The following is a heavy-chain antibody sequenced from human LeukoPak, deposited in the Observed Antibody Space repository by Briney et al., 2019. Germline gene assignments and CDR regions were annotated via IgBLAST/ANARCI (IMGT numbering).Heavy chain of an antibody. CDR1: GYTFTSYY. CDR2: INPSGGST. D-gene: IGHD2-2*02. CDR3: ARDRSSYCSSTSCYMGIDY. Sequence: ASVKVSCRASGYTFTSYYMHWVRQAPGQGLEWMGIINPSGGSTSYAQKFQGRVTMTRDTSTSTVYMELSSLRSDDTAVYYCARDRSSYCSSTSCYMGIDYWGQGTLVTVSS. V-gene: IGHV1-46*01. J-gene: IGHJ4*02.